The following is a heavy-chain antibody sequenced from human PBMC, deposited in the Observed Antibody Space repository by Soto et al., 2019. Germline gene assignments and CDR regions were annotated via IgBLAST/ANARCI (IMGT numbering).Heavy chain of an antibody. V-gene: IGHV3-53*01. Sequence: GGSLRLSCAVSGFTVTEHYVNWVRQAPGKGLEWVSVIHIGGATYYRDSVQGRFTLSRDPSDNSVSLHMNNLTVADTXVYFGAIGLPRADHWGLGTLGTVSS. CDR1: GFTVTEHY. CDR3: AIGLPRADH. CDR2: IHIGGAT. J-gene: IGHJ5*02.